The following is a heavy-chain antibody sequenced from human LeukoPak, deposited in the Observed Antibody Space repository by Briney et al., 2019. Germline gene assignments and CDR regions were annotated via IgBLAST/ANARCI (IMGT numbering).Heavy chain of an antibody. CDR1: GYTLTDFP. Sequence: AAVKVSCKVSGYTLTDFPVHWVRQAPGKGLEWMGGYDVEDGETVYAPKFQGRVTMTEDTATDTAYMELSSLDSEDTAVYYCAPLSFHASGTNDWGQGTLVIVSS. V-gene: IGHV1-24*01. CDR2: YDVEDGET. CDR3: APLSFHASGTND. D-gene: IGHD3-10*01. J-gene: IGHJ4*02.